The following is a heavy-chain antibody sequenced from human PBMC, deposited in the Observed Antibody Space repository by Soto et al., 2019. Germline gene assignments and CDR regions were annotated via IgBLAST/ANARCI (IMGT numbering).Heavy chain of an antibody. CDR1: VFTFSSYG. CDR3: AKSYSSSWFQSYHYYGMEV. V-gene: IGHV3-30*18. D-gene: IGHD6-13*01. CDR2: ISYDGSNK. Sequence: PMGSLRLSCASSVFTFSSYGMHCVRHSPGKWLEWVAVISYDGSNKYYADSVKGRFTISRDNSKNTLYLQMNSLRAEDTAVYYCAKSYSSSWFQSYHYYGMEVWGQGTTVIVS. J-gene: IGHJ6*01.